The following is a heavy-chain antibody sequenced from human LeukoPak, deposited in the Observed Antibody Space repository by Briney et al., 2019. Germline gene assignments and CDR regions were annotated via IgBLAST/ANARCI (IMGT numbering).Heavy chain of an antibody. CDR3: ARISVPGYSTSWFDY. V-gene: IGHV4-59*01. CDR1: GGSISSYY. J-gene: IGHJ4*02. CDR2: IYYTGST. Sequence: SETLSLTCTVSGGSISSYYWSWIRQPPGKGLEWIGYIYYTGSTSYSPSLRSRVTISVDTSENQFSLRLSSVTAADTAVYYCARISVPGYSTSWFDYWGQGTLVTVSS. D-gene: IGHD6-13*01.